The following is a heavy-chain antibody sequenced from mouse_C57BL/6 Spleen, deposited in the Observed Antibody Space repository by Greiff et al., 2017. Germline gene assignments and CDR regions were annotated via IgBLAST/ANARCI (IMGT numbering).Heavy chain of an antibody. CDR2: ISGGGGNT. Sequence: EVKLVESGGGLVKPGGSLKLSCAASGFTFSSYTMSWVRQTPEKRLEWVATISGGGGNTYYPDSVKGRFTISRDNAKNTLYLQMSSLRSEDTALYSCARQFITTVVGFCYFDYWGQGTTLTVSS. CDR1: GFTFSSYT. V-gene: IGHV5-9*01. J-gene: IGHJ2*01. CDR3: ARQFITTVVGFCYFDY. D-gene: IGHD1-1*01.